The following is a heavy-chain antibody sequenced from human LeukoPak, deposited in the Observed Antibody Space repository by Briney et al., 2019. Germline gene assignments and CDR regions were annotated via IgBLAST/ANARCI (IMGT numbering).Heavy chain of an antibody. D-gene: IGHD3-10*01. CDR1: GFTFGSYS. CDR2: ISSSSSTI. J-gene: IGHJ4*02. Sequence: GGSLRLSCAASGFTFGSYSMNWVRQAPGKGLEWVSYISSSSSTIYYADSVKGRFTISRDNAKNSLYPQMNSLRAEDTAVYYCARDRDVLLWFGEPNFDYWGQGALVTVSS. V-gene: IGHV3-48*01. CDR3: ARDRDVLLWFGEPNFDY.